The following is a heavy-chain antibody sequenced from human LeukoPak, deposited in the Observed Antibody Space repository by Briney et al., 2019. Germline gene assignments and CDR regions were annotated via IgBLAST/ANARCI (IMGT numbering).Heavy chain of an antibody. Sequence: GGSLSLSCAASGFTFDDYGMSWVRQAPGKGLEWVGFIRSKAYGGTTKNAASVKGRFTISRDDSRSIAYLQMNSLKTEDTAVYYCTRRYNYDSSGYYYVRDAFDIWGQGTMVTVSS. V-gene: IGHV3-49*04. CDR3: TRRYNYDSSGYYYVRDAFDI. CDR2: IRSKAYGGTT. D-gene: IGHD3-22*01. CDR1: GFTFDDYG. J-gene: IGHJ3*02.